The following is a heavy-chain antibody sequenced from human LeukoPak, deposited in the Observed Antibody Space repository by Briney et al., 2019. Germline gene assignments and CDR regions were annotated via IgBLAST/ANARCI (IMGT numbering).Heavy chain of an antibody. J-gene: IGHJ4*02. Sequence: SETLSLTCTVSGGSTSSGSYYWSWIRQPAGKGLEWIGRIYTSGSTNYNPSLKSRVTISVDTSKNQFSLKLSSVTAADTAVYYCARDSRDGLHYWGQGTLVTVSS. CDR1: GGSTSSGSYY. V-gene: IGHV4-61*02. D-gene: IGHD5-24*01. CDR3: ARDSRDGLHY. CDR2: IYTSGST.